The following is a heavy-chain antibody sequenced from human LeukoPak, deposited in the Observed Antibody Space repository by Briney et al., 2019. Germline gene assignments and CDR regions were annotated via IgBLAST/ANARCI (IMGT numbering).Heavy chain of an antibody. CDR1: GFTFSSYA. V-gene: IGHV4-38-2*01. J-gene: IGHJ4*02. D-gene: IGHD5-12*01. CDR2: IYYSGST. Sequence: PGGSLRLSCAASGFTFSSYAMSWVRQPPGKGLEWIGSIYYSGSTYYNPSLKSRVTISVDTSKNQFSLKLSSVTAADTAVYYCARGYSGYETHDYWGQGTLVTVSS. CDR3: ARGYSGYETHDY.